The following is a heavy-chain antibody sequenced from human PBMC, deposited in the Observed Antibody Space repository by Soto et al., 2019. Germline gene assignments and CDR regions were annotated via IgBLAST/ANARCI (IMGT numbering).Heavy chain of an antibody. CDR2: IYYSGST. D-gene: IGHD2-15*01. CDR1: GGSISSSSYY. J-gene: IGHJ6*02. V-gene: IGHV4-39*01. CDR3: ARKIVCTGARCYSGGMDV. Sequence: SETLSLTCTVSGGSISSSSYYWGWIRQPPGKGLEWIGSIYYSGSTYYNPSLKSRVTISVDTSKNQFSLKLSSVTAADTAVYYSARKIVCTGARCYSGGMDVWGQGTTVTVSS.